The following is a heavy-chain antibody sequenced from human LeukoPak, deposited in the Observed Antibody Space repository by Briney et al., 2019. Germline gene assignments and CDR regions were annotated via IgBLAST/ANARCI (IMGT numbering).Heavy chain of an antibody. CDR1: GGSISSSSYY. CDR2: IYYSGST. V-gene: IGHV4-39*01. J-gene: IGHJ5*02. Sequence: SETLSLTCTVSGGSISSSSYYWGWIRQPPGTGLEWIGSIYYSGSTYYNPSLKSRVTISVDTSKNQFSLKLSSVTAADTAVYYCARRVANRNWFDPWGQGTLVTVSS. CDR3: ARRVANRNWFDP.